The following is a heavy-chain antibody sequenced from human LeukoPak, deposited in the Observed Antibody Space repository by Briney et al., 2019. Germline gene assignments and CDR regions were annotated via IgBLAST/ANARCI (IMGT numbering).Heavy chain of an antibody. Sequence: ASVKVSCKASGYTFTGYYIHWVRQAPGQGLEWMGWINPNSGGTNYAQKFQGRVTMTRDTSISTAYMELSRLRSDDTAVYYCARVGQWELLHYFDYWGQGTLVTVSS. CDR3: ARVGQWELLHYFDY. CDR1: GYTFTGYY. V-gene: IGHV1-2*02. D-gene: IGHD1-26*01. CDR2: INPNSGGT. J-gene: IGHJ4*02.